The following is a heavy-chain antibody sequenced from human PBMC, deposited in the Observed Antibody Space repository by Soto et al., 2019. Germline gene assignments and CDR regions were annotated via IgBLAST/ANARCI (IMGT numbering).Heavy chain of an antibody. CDR2: ISPNNGNR. D-gene: IGHD3-3*01. Sequence: QLPLVQSGAEVREPGASVKLSCKASGYIFSTYDITWLRQAPGKGLEWMGVISPNNGNRKFAWKFLDRVIMTADTSSTTAYMELESLRYDDTAIYYCATSYDSGFDPWGQGTLVTVSS. J-gene: IGHJ5*02. CDR3: ATSYDSGFDP. CDR1: GYIFSTYD. V-gene: IGHV1-18*04.